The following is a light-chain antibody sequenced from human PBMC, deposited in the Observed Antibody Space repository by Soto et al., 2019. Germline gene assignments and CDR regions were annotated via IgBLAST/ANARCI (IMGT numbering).Light chain of an antibody. CDR3: QQYGSSPT. CDR2: GAS. V-gene: IGKV3-20*01. Sequence: EIVLTQSPGTLSLSPGERATLSCWASQSVSSSYLAWYKQKPCQAPRLLIYGASSRATGIPDRLSGSGSGTDFTLTISRMEPEDFAVYYCQQYGSSPTFGGGTKVDIK. J-gene: IGKJ4*01. CDR1: QSVSSSY.